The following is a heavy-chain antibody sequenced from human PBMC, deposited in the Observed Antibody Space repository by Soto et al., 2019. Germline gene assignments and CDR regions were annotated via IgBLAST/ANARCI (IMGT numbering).Heavy chain of an antibody. V-gene: IGHV4-59*01. J-gene: IGHJ5*02. D-gene: IGHD4-17*01. Sequence: PSETLSLTCTVSGGSIIGYYWSWIRQPPGKGLEWIGYIHYNGGTNYNPALKSRVSIPLDMSKNQFSLNLTSVTAADTAMYYCARDHYGDPPLNNWFDPWGQGTLVTVSS. CDR2: IHYNGGT. CDR3: ARDHYGDPPLNNWFDP. CDR1: GGSIIGYY.